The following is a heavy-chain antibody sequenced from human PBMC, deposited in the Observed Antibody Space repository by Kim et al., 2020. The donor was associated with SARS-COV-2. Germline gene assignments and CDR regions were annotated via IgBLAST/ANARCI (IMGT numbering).Heavy chain of an antibody. CDR3: ARESGGSGHAGWFDP. Sequence: VDSVKGRFTISRDNSANTLNLQMSSLRVDDTAVYYCARESGGSGHAGWFDPWGQGTLVIVSS. D-gene: IGHD2-15*01. J-gene: IGHJ5*02. V-gene: IGHV3-33*01.